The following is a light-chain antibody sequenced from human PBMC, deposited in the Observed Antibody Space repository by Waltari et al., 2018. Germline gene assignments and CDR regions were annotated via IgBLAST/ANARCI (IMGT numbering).Light chain of an antibody. CDR2: GAS. Sequence: EIVMTQSPATLSVSPGDRATLSCRASQSVSSTLAWYQQKPGQAPRPLIYGASTRATGIPARFSGSGSGTEFTLTISSLQSEDFAVYYCQQYNNWPRGTFGQGTRLEIK. V-gene: IGKV3-15*01. CDR1: QSVSST. CDR3: QQYNNWPRGT. J-gene: IGKJ5*01.